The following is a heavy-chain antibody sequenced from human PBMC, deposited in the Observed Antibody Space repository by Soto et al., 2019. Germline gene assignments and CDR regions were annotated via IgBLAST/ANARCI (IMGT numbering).Heavy chain of an antibody. J-gene: IGHJ6*04. V-gene: IGHV3-20*04. Sequence: EVQLVESGGGVIRPGGSLRLSCAASGFTFDDFAMSWVRQAPGKGLEWVAVINWRGSATGYADFVRGRFTISGDNAQNSLYRQRNSLRLEDTALYYCVRERGPDKALDYFYYDSFAVWGKGTTVTVSS. CDR3: VRERGPDKALDYFYYDSFAV. CDR1: GFTFDDFA. D-gene: IGHD3-10*01. CDR2: INWRGSAT.